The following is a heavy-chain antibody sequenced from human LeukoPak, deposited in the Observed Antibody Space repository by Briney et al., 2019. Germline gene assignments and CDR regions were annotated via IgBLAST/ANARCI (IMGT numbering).Heavy chain of an antibody. CDR1: GGSITSDSYY. CDR2: IYYSGST. V-gene: IGHV4-39*01. CDR3: ARSRYCSGGSCYEHNAFDI. D-gene: IGHD2-15*01. J-gene: IGHJ3*02. Sequence: SETLSLTCTVSGGSITSDSYYWGWIRQPPGKGLEWIGSIYYSGSTYYNPSLKSRVTISVDTSKNQFSLKLSSVTAADTAVYYCARSRYCSGGSCYEHNAFDIWGQGTMVTASS.